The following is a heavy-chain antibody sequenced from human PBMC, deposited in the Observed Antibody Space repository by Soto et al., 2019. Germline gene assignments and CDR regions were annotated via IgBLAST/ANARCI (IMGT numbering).Heavy chain of an antibody. CDR3: AKVGRDSSSWNWDYYGMDV. Sequence: EVQLLESGGGLVQPGGSLRLSCAASGFTFSSYAMSWVRQAPGKGLEWVSAISGSGGSTYYADSVKGRFTISRDNSNNTLYLQMNSLRAEDTAVYYCAKVGRDSSSWNWDYYGMDVWGQGTTVTVSS. D-gene: IGHD6-13*01. J-gene: IGHJ6*02. CDR1: GFTFSSYA. V-gene: IGHV3-23*01. CDR2: ISGSGGST.